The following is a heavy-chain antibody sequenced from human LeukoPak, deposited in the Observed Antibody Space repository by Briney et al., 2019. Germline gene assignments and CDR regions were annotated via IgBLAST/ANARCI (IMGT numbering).Heavy chain of an antibody. V-gene: IGHV3-21*01. J-gene: IGHJ3*02. CDR3: ARGGRAGWSGSYEDSFDI. CDR2: ISSGSSFT. Sequence: PGGSLRLSCAAPGFTFSSYSMNWVRQAPGKGLEWVSSISSGSSFTYYADSVKGRFTISRDNAKNSLYLQMNSLRAEDTAVYYCARGGRAGWSGSYEDSFDIWGQGTMVTVSS. D-gene: IGHD1-26*01. CDR1: GFTFSSYS.